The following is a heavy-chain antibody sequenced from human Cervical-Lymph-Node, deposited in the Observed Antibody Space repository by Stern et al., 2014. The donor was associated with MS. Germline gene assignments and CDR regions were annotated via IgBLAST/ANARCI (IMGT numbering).Heavy chain of an antibody. Sequence: QLVQSGPEVKRPGESLKISCQASGYTFTSYWIGWGRQMPGKGLEWIAIFFPGGSDIRYSPSFQGQVTISADKSSSTAYLQWNTLKASDTAIYYCARQRYFDYWGQGTLVTVSS. V-gene: IGHV5-51*01. CDR3: ARQRYFDY. J-gene: IGHJ4*02. CDR2: FFPGGSDI. CDR1: GYTFTSYW.